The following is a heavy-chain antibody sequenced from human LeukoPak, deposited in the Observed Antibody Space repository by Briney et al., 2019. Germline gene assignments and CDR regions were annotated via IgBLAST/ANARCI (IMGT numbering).Heavy chain of an antibody. Sequence: PGGSLRLSCAASGFTFSNYPMEWVRQAPGKGPEWVAVISYDGSLKLYTDSVKGRFTVSRDTSKNTLYLQMNSLRAEDTAVYYCARDGWIWSPDYFDYWGQGILVTVSS. J-gene: IGHJ4*02. CDR3: ARDGWIWSPDYFDY. D-gene: IGHD3-3*01. CDR1: GFTFSNYP. CDR2: ISYDGSLK. V-gene: IGHV3-30-3*01.